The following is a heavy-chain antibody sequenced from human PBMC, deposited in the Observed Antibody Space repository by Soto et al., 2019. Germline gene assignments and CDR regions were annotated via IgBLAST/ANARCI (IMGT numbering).Heavy chain of an antibody. Sequence: GSLRLSCSASGFIFSESTIYWVRQVPGKGLEAISAVSTSGRSTYYADSVKDRFTISRDNSKNTLFLQMGSLRPEDTAIYYCVKQAHGLDGVAFDYWGQGTQVTVSS. CDR2: VSTSGRST. V-gene: IGHV3-64D*06. D-gene: IGHD2-15*01. CDR3: VKQAHGLDGVAFDY. J-gene: IGHJ4*02. CDR1: GFIFSEST.